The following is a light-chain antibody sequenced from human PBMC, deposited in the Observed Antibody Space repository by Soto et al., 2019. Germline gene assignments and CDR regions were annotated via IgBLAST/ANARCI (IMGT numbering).Light chain of an antibody. Sequence: QPALTQPASVSGSPGQSITIPCTGTSSDVGSYNLVSWYQQHPGKAPKLIIYEVSERPSGVSHRFSGSKSGSTASLTISGLQAEDEADYYCCSYTSSSTLYVFGTGTKLTVL. CDR2: EVS. CDR1: SSDVGSYNL. J-gene: IGLJ1*01. V-gene: IGLV2-14*02. CDR3: CSYTSSSTLYV.